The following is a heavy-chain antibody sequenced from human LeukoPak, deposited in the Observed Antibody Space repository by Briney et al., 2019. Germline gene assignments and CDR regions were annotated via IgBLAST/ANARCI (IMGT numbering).Heavy chain of an antibody. J-gene: IGHJ4*02. CDR1: GFTFNDYN. D-gene: IGHD3-16*01. Sequence: GGSLRLSCAASGFTFNDYNMNWVRQAPGKGLEWVSSISSSSTYKYYADSVKGRFTISRDNTKNSLYLQIHSPTAEDTAVYYCVRRSSALAYYFDYWGQGTLVTVSS. CDR2: ISSSSTYK. V-gene: IGHV3-21*01. CDR3: VRRSSALAYYFDY.